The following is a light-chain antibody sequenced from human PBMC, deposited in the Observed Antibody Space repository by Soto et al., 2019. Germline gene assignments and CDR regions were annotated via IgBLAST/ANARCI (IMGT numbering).Light chain of an antibody. V-gene: IGKV1-5*03. CDR1: QGISNR. CDR2: QAS. CDR3: QKYHSHWK. J-gene: IGKJ1*01. Sequence: DVQMTQSPSTLSASVGDRVTITCRASQGISNRLAWYQQKPGKAPKLLIYQASSLKSGVPSRFGGSGSGTEFTLTITSLQPDDFETYYCQKYHSHWKFGQGTKVEIK.